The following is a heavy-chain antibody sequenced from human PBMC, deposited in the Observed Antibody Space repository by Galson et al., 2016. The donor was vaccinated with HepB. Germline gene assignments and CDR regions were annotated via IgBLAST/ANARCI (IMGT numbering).Heavy chain of an antibody. CDR2: IYSSGTT. Sequence: TLSLTCSVSGDSISSGGYHWIWIRQHPGKGPEWIGYIYSSGTTYYNPSLKSRITISLDMSKNQFSLKVNSVTAADTAIYHWARGTDFSILYWGQGTLVTVSS. CDR1: GDSISSGGYH. V-gene: IGHV4-31*03. CDR3: ARGTDFSILY. J-gene: IGHJ4*02. D-gene: IGHD4-11*01.